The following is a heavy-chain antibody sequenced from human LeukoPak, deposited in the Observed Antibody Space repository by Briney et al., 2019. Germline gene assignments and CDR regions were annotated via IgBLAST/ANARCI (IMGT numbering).Heavy chain of an antibody. D-gene: IGHD3-10*01. CDR1: GGSFSGYY. J-gene: IGHJ4*02. CDR2: INHSGST. CDR3: ARSTMVLWFGELLAPHFEY. Sequence: SETLSLTCAVYGGSFSGYYWSWIRQPPGKGLEWIGEINHSGSTNYNPSLKSRVTISVDTSKNQFSLKLSSVTAAGTAVYYCARSTMVLWFGELLAPHFEYWGQGTLVTVSS. V-gene: IGHV4-34*01.